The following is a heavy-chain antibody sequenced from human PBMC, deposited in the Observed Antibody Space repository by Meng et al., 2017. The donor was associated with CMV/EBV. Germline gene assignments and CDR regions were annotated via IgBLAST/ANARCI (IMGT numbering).Heavy chain of an antibody. D-gene: IGHD1-7*01. CDR1: GGTFSSYA. CDR3: ASGRLELGYYYYYGMDV. J-gene: IGHJ6*02. CDR2: IIPIFGTA. Sequence: SVKVSCKASGGTFSSYAISWVRPAPGQGLEWMGGIIPIFGTANYAQKFQGRVTITTDESTSTAYMELSSLRSEDTAVYYCASGRLELGYYYYYGMDVWGQGTTVTVSS. V-gene: IGHV1-69*05.